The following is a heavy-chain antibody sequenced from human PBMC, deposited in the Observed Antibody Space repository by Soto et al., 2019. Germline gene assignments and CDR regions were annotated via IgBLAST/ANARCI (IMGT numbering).Heavy chain of an antibody. CDR1: GYTFTGYY. CDR2: INPNSGGT. J-gene: IGHJ4*02. CDR3: ARVKYSYDSSGPGDY. V-gene: IGHV1-2*02. D-gene: IGHD3-22*01. Sequence: ASVKVSCKASGYTFTGYYMHWVRQAPGQGLEWMGWINPNSGGTNYAQKFQGRVTMTRDTSISTAYMELSRLRSDDTAVYYCARVKYSYDSSGPGDYWGQGTLVTSPQ.